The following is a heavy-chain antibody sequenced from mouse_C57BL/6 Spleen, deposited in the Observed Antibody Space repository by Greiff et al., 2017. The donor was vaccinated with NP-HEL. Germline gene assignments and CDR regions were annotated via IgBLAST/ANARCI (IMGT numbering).Heavy chain of an antibody. D-gene: IGHD1-1*01. CDR1: GFTFSSYA. CDR2: ISDGGSYT. CDR3: ARDLDGSSYGFAY. Sequence: EVMLVESGGGLVKPGGSLKLSCAASGFTFSSYAMSWVRQTPEKRLEWVATISDGGSYTYYPDNVKGRFTISRDNAKNNLYLQMSHLKSEDTAMYYCARDLDGSSYGFAYWGQGTLVTVSA. V-gene: IGHV5-4*01. J-gene: IGHJ3*01.